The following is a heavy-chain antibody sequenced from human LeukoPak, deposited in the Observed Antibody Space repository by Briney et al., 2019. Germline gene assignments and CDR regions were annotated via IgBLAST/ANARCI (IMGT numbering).Heavy chain of an antibody. CDR3: ARYGCSSTSCSNDY. Sequence: GGSLRLSCAASGFTVSSNYMSWVRQAPGKGLEWVSVICSGGSTYYADSVKGRFTISRDNSKNTLYLQMNSLRAEDTAVYYCARYGCSSTSCSNDYWGQGTLVTVSS. CDR2: ICSGGST. J-gene: IGHJ4*02. CDR1: GFTVSSNY. V-gene: IGHV3-66*02. D-gene: IGHD2-2*01.